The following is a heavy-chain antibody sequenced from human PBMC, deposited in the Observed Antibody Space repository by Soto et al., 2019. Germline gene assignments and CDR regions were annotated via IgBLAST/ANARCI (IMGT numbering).Heavy chain of an antibody. Sequence: EVQLVESGGGLVQPGGSLKLSCAASGFTFSDSAMHWVRQASGKGLEWIGRIRSKTNNYATAYAALVKGRFTISRDDSKNTAYLQMNSLKTDDTAVYYCTEAVRAYWGQGTLVTVSS. D-gene: IGHD1-1*01. CDR3: TEAVRAY. CDR1: GFTFSDSA. CDR2: IRSKTNNYAT. V-gene: IGHV3-73*02. J-gene: IGHJ4*02.